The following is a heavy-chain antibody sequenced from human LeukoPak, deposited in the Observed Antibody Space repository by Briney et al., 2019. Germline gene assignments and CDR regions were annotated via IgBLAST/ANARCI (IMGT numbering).Heavy chain of an antibody. J-gene: IGHJ5*02. Sequence: PSETLSLTCTVSGGSISSYYWSWIRQPAGKGLEWIGRIYTSGSTNYNPSLKSRVTMPVDTSKNQFSLKLSSVTAADTAVYYCASGWTSQGWFDPWGQGTLVTVSS. CDR1: GGSISSYY. CDR2: IYTSGST. V-gene: IGHV4-4*07. CDR3: ASGWTSQGWFDP. D-gene: IGHD3/OR15-3a*01.